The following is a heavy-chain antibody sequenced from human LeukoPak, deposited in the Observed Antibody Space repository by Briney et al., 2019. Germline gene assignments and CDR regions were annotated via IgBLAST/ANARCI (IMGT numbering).Heavy chain of an antibody. CDR1: GDSISSSY. V-gene: IGHV4-59*01. D-gene: IGHD3-22*01. CDR3: ARGFYDSSGYSNCFDP. J-gene: IGHJ5*02. Sequence: SETLSLTSTVSGDSISSSYWSWIRQPPGKTLEWIGYIYYTGTTNYNPSLKSRVTMSIDTSKNQFSLNLNSVTAADTAVYYCARGFYDSSGYSNCFDPWGQGTLITVSS. CDR2: IYYTGTT.